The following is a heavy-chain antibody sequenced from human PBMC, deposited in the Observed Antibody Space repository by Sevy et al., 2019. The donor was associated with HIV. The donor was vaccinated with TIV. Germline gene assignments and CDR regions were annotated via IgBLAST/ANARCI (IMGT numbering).Heavy chain of an antibody. V-gene: IGHV3-53*01. CDR1: GFTFIDYA. CDR2: IYSDGST. D-gene: IGHD3-22*01. Sequence: GESLKISCADSGFTFIDYAMHWVRQAPGKGLEWVSVIYSDGSTYYADSVKGRFTISRDNSKNTLYLQMNSLRAEDTAVYYCANHASDYDSSGYLERDAFDIWGQGTMVTVSS. J-gene: IGHJ3*02. CDR3: ANHASDYDSSGYLERDAFDI.